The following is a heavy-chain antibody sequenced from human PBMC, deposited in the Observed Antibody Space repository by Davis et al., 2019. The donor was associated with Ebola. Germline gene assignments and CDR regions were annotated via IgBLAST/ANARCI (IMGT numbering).Heavy chain of an antibody. J-gene: IGHJ3*02. CDR1: GFTFRNYG. Sequence: GESLKISCAASGFTFRNYGMHWVRQAPGKGLEWVAFIWYDGSNEYYADSVKGRFTISRDNAKNTLYLQMNSLTAEDTAVYYCARGSPRGGAARPGSDAFDIWGQGTVVTVSS. CDR2: IWYDGSNE. V-gene: IGHV3-33*01. D-gene: IGHD6-6*01. CDR3: ARGSPRGGAARPGSDAFDI.